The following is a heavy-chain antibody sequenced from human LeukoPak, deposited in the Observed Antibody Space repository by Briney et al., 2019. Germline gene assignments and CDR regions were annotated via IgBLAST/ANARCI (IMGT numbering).Heavy chain of an antibody. D-gene: IGHD3-9*01. CDR1: GFTFSSYA. CDR2: ISGSGSST. Sequence: GGSLRLSCAASGFTFSSYAMSWVRQAPGKGLEWVSGISGSGSSTYYADSVKGRFTTSRDNSKNTLYLQMNSLRAEDAAVYYCAKVMYDILTGSDYWGQGTLVTVSS. J-gene: IGHJ4*02. V-gene: IGHV3-23*01. CDR3: AKVMYDILTGSDY.